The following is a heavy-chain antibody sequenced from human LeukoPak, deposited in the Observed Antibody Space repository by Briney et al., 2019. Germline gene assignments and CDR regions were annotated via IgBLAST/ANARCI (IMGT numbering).Heavy chain of an antibody. Sequence: SETLSLTCAVYGGSFSGYYWSWIRQPPGKGLEWIGYIYYSGSTNYNPSLKSRVTISVDTSKNQFSLKLSSVTAADTAVYYCARHLLSSGWYLRAFDIWGQGTMVTVSS. CDR1: GGSFSGYY. CDR3: ARHLLSSGWYLRAFDI. V-gene: IGHV4-59*08. CDR2: IYYSGST. D-gene: IGHD6-19*01. J-gene: IGHJ3*02.